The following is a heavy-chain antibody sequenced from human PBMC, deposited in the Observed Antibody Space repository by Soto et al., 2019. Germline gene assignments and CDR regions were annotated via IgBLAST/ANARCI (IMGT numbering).Heavy chain of an antibody. J-gene: IGHJ6*02. V-gene: IGHV4-30-4*01. CDR1: GDSIRSGDYY. CDR3: ARAAGYYYHGMDV. CDR2: IYYSGNT. Sequence: PSETLSLTCIVTGDSIRSGDYYWNWIRQSPGKGLEWIGRIYYSGNTYYKPSLKSRFTISVDTSKNQFSLKVTSVTAADTAVYYCARAAGYYYHGMDVWGPGTTVTVYS.